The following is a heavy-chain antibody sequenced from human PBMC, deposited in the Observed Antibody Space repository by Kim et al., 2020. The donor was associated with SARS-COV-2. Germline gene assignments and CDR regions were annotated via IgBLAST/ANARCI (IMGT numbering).Heavy chain of an antibody. CDR1: GFTFSSYA. D-gene: IGHD3-9*01. Sequence: GGSLRLSCAASGFTFSSYAMSWVRQAPGKGLEWVSAISGSGGSTYYADSVKGRFTISRDNSKNTLYLQMNSLRAEDTAVYYCAKGGRDFDWRTRCCMDVWGQGTTVTVSS. CDR2: ISGSGGST. V-gene: IGHV3-23*01. CDR3: AKGGRDFDWRTRCCMDV. J-gene: IGHJ6*02.